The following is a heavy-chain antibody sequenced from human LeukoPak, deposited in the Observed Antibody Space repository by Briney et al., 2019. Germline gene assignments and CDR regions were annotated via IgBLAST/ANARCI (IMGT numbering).Heavy chain of an antibody. Sequence: PSETLSLTCAVYGGSFSRYYWSWIRQSPGKGLEWIAEINHRGDTNYNPSVKSRVTISVDTSKNQFSLKVTSLTAADTAVYFCARGPTISETGYFDYWGQGTLVTVPS. CDR2: INHRGDT. D-gene: IGHD1-1*01. CDR1: GGSFSRYY. V-gene: IGHV4-34*01. J-gene: IGHJ4*03. CDR3: ARGPTISETGYFDY.